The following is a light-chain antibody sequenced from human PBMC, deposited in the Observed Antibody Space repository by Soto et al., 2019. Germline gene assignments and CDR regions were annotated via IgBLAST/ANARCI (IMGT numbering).Light chain of an antibody. V-gene: IGKV3-20*01. CDR3: QQNGRSPRT. CDR1: QSVSSSY. Sequence: EIVLTQSPGTLSLSPGERATLSCRASQSVSSSYLVWYQQKPGQAPRLLIYGASIRATGIPDRFSGSGSGTDFTLTISRLEPEDFAVYYCQQNGRSPRTFGQGTKVDIK. J-gene: IGKJ1*01. CDR2: GAS.